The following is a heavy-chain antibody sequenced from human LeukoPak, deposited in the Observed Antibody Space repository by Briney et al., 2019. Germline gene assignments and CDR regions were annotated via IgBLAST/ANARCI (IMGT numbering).Heavy chain of an antibody. CDR2: INPNSGGT. CDR3: ARTPCGGDCYHFDY. D-gene: IGHD2-21*02. Sequence: GASVKVSCKASGYTFTGYYMHWVRQAPGQGLEWKGWINPNSGGTNYAQKFQGRVTMTRDTSISTAYMELSRLRSDDTAVYYCARTPCGGDCYHFDYWGQGTLVTVSS. CDR1: GYTFTGYY. V-gene: IGHV1-2*02. J-gene: IGHJ4*02.